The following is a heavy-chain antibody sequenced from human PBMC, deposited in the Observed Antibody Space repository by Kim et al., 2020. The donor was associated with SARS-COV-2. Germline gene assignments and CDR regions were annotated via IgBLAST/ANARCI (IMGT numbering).Heavy chain of an antibody. CDR3: TRVPPYSNSWWDAFDI. J-gene: IGHJ3*02. D-gene: IGHD6-13*01. CDR2: IRSKANSYAT. V-gene: IGHV3-73*01. Sequence: GGSLRLSCAASGFIFSDSAMYWVRQASGKGLQWVGRIRSKANSYATAYDVSVKGRFIISRDDSKNTAYLQMNSLKTEDTAIYSCTRVPPYSNSWWDAFDIWGQGTMVTVSS. CDR1: GFIFSDSA.